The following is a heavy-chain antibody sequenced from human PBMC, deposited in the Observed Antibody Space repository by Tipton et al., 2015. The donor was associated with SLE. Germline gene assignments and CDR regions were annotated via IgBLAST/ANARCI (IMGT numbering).Heavy chain of an antibody. D-gene: IGHD1-26*01. J-gene: IGHJ4*02. Sequence: SLRLSCAASGFTFSSYWMNWVRQAPGKGLEWVANIKQDGSEKYYVDSVKGRFTISRDNAKNSLFLQMNSLRAEDTAVYYCARDSKWEPRNYWGQGTLVTVSS. CDR1: GFTFSSYW. CDR2: IKQDGSEK. CDR3: ARDSKWEPRNY. V-gene: IGHV3-7*01.